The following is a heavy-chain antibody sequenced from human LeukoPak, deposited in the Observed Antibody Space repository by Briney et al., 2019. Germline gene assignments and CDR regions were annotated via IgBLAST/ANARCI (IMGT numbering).Heavy chain of an antibody. D-gene: IGHD6-19*01. CDR3: ARRMFSSGWYDY. CDR1: GGSISSYY. J-gene: IGHJ4*02. V-gene: IGHV4-59*08. CDR2: IYYSGST. Sequence: SETLSLTCTVSGGSISSYYWSWIRQPPGKGLEWIGYIYYSGSTNYNPSLKSRVTISVDTSKNQFSLKLSSVTAADMAVYYCARRMFSSGWYDYWGQGTLVTVSS.